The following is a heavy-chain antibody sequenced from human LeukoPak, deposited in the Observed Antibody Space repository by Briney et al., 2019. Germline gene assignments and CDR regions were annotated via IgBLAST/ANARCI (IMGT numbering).Heavy chain of an antibody. CDR2: IIPIFGTA. CDR1: GGTFSSYA. D-gene: IGHD2-2*02. CDR3: ARTLDCSSTSCYTEPNYYYYGMDV. Sequence: SVKVSCKASGGTFSSYAISWVRQAPGQGLEWMGGIIPIFGTANYAQKFQGRVSITADESTSTAYMELSSLRSEDTAVYYCARTLDCSSTSCYTEPNYYYYGMDVWGQGTTVTVSS. V-gene: IGHV1-69*13. J-gene: IGHJ6*02.